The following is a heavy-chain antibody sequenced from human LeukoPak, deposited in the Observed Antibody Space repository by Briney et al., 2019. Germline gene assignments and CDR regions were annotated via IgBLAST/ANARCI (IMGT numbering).Heavy chain of an antibody. Sequence: GGSLRLSCEVSGFISGYNYMSWVRQAPGKGLEWVSVIYRGDTYYADSVKGRFTISIDDSKNTVFLQMNNLRAEDTAEYFCASYYCSSGSCYFDHWGQGTLVTVSS. CDR1: GFISGYNY. D-gene: IGHD2-15*01. CDR2: IYRGDT. V-gene: IGHV3-53*01. CDR3: ASYYCSSGSCYFDH. J-gene: IGHJ4*02.